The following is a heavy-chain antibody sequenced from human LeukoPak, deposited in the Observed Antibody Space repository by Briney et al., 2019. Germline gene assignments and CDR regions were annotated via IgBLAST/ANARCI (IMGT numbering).Heavy chain of an antibody. J-gene: IGHJ4*02. CDR3: AREVTTFDY. Sequence: QSGGSLGLSCAASGFTFSTYWMHWVRQAPGKGLVWVSRINTDGRTSAYADSVKGRFTIPRDNAKNTLYLQMNSLRAEDTAVYYCAREVTTFDYWGQGTLVTVSS. D-gene: IGHD4-17*01. V-gene: IGHV3-74*01. CDR2: INTDGRTS. CDR1: GFTFSTYW.